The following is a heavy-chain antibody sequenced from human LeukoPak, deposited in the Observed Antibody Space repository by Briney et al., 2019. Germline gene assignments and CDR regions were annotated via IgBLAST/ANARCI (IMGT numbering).Heavy chain of an antibody. J-gene: IGHJ5*02. D-gene: IGHD5-12*01. Sequence: KFQGRVTITKDTSASTAYMELSSLRSEDTAVYYCAREVSGYEDWFDPWGQGTLVTVSS. V-gene: IGHV1-3*01. CDR3: AREVSGYEDWFDP.